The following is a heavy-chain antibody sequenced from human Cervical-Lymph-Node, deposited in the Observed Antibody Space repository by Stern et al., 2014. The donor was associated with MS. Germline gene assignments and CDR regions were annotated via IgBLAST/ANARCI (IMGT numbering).Heavy chain of an antibody. CDR1: GFTFSSYG. CDR3: ARVLSGYDSPDY. D-gene: IGHD5-12*01. CDR2: IRYDGSNK. V-gene: IGHV3-33*01. Sequence: QVQLVQSGGGVVQPGRSLRLSCAASGFTFSSYGMHWVRQAPGKGLEWVAVIRYDGSNKYYADSVKGRFTISRDNSKNTLYLQMNSLRAKDTAVYYCARVLSGYDSPDYWGQGTLVTVSS. J-gene: IGHJ4*02.